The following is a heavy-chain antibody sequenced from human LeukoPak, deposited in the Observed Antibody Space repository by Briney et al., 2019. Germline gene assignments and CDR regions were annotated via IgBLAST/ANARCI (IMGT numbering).Heavy chain of an antibody. CDR3: AREICGSDCYSTFDY. D-gene: IGHD2-21*02. V-gene: IGHV3-48*04. CDR1: GFTFSTYS. J-gene: IGHJ4*02. CDR2: ISSSSFTI. Sequence: GGSLRLSCAASGFTFSTYSMNRVRQVPGKGLEWVSYISSSSFTIHYADSVKGRFTISRDNAKSSLYLQMNSLRAEDTAVYYCAREICGSDCYSTFDYWGQGALVTVSS.